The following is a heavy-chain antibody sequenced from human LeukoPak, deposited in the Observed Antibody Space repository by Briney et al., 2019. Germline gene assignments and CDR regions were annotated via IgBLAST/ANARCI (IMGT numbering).Heavy chain of an antibody. D-gene: IGHD3-16*02. J-gene: IGHJ4*02. CDR3: ARGTAGYHSSYFDY. V-gene: IGHV3-74*01. CDR2: INSDGSAT. Sequence: GGSLRLSCAASGFTFCSPWMHWVRQAPGKGLVWVSRINSDGSATAYADSVKGRFTISRDNAENTLYLQMNSLRAEDTAVYYCARGTAGYHSSYFDYWGQGTLVTVSS. CDR1: GFTFCSPW.